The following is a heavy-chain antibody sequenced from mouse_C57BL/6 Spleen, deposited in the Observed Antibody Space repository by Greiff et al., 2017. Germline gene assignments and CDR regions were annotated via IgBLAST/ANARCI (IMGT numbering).Heavy chain of an antibody. D-gene: IGHD2-3*01. CDR1: GYAFSSYW. Sequence: ESGAELVKPGASVKISCKASGYAFSSYWMNWVKQRPGKGLEWIGQIYPGDGDTNYNGKFKGKATLTADKSSSTAYMQLSSLTSEDSAVYFCARSGDGYLDYWGQGTTLTVSS. CDR3: ARSGDGYLDY. J-gene: IGHJ2*01. CDR2: IYPGDGDT. V-gene: IGHV1-80*01.